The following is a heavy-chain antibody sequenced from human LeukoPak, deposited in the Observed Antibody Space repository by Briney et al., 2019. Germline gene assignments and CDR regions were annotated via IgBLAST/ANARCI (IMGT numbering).Heavy chain of an antibody. J-gene: IGHJ4*02. CDR3: TTDHNYDSSGYIIGSFDY. D-gene: IGHD3-22*01. Sequence: PGGSLRLSCAASGFTFSNAWMSWVRQAPGKGLEWVGRIKSKTDGGTTDYAAPVKGRFTISRDDSKNTMYLQMKSLKTEDTAVYYCTTDHNYDSSGYIIGSFDYWGQGTLVTVSS. CDR2: IKSKTDGGTT. CDR1: GFTFSNAW. V-gene: IGHV3-15*01.